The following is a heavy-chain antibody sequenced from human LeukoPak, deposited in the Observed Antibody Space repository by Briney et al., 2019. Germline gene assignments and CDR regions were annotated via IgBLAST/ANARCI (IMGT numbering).Heavy chain of an antibody. CDR3: AKEARDYYYDSSAPSGYFDY. CDR1: GFTFSSYA. CDR2: INGSGGST. J-gene: IGHJ4*02. D-gene: IGHD3-22*01. V-gene: IGHV3-23*01. Sequence: GGSLRLSCAASGFTFSSYAMSWVRQAPGKGLEWVSAINGSGGSTYYADSVKGRFTISRDNSKNTLYLQMNSLRAEDTAVYYCAKEARDYYYDSSAPSGYFDYWGQGTLVTVSS.